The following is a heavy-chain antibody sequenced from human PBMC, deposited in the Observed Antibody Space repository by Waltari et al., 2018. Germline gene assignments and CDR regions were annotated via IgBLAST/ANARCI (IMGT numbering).Heavy chain of an antibody. CDR2: IKVDGGYI. CDR1: GFWFGDYW. CDR3: ARKAGSGYPYGPFYYDN. J-gene: IGHJ4*02. V-gene: IGHV3-74*01. Sequence: EVHLAESGGGVVQPGGSLRLSCTGSGFWFGDYWMHWVRQAPGKGLEWVSRIKVDGGYISYGDTVKGRFTISRDNAKNTVFLQLNSLRADDTAVYFCARKAGSGYPYGPFYYDNWGQGTLVTVSS. D-gene: IGHD5-12*01.